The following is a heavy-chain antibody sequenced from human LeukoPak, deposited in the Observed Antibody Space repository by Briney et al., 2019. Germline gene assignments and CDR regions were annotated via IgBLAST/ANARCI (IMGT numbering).Heavy chain of an antibody. CDR2: IYTSGST. J-gene: IGHJ4*02. Sequence: SETLSLTCTVSGGSISSYYWSWIRQPAGKGLEWIGRIYTSGSTNYNPSLKSRVTISVDTSKNHFSLKLSSVTAADTAVYYCAAGGYSSSMDLYFDYWGQGTLVTVSS. D-gene: IGHD6-6*01. V-gene: IGHV4-4*07. CDR3: AAGGYSSSMDLYFDY. CDR1: GGSISSYY.